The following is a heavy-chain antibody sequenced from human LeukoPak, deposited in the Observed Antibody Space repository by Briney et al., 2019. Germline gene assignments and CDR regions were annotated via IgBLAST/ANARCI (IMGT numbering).Heavy chain of an antibody. CDR1: GGSISSYY. D-gene: IGHD3-10*01. V-gene: IGHV4-59*08. Sequence: PSETLSLTCTVSGGSISSYYWSWIRQPPGKGLEWIGYIYYSGSTNYNPSLKSRVTISVDTSKNQFSLKLSPVTAADTAVYYCARHSYYGSGNWLDPWGQGTLVTVSS. J-gene: IGHJ5*02. CDR3: ARHSYYGSGNWLDP. CDR2: IYYSGST.